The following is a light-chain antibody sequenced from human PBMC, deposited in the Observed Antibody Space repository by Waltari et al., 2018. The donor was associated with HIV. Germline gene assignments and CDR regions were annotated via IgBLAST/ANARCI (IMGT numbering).Light chain of an antibody. Sequence: QSALTQPASVSGSPGQSITISCTGTSSDVGGYNYVSWYQQHPGTAPKLMIYEVSNRPSGVSNRFSGSKSGNTASLTISGLQAEDEADYYCSSYTSSNTLDVFGTGTKVTVL. V-gene: IGLV2-14*01. J-gene: IGLJ1*01. CDR1: SSDVGGYNY. CDR2: EVS. CDR3: SSYTSSNTLDV.